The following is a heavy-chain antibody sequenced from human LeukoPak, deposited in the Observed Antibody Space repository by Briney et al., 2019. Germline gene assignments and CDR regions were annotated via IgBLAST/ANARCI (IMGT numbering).Heavy chain of an antibody. V-gene: IGHV3-43D*03. CDR2: ISWDGGST. J-gene: IGHJ4*02. CDR3: AKDISDYGSGSYYIGIGV. D-gene: IGHD3-10*01. CDR1: GFTFDDYA. Sequence: GGSLRLSCAASGFTFDDYAMHWVRQAPGKGLEWVSLISWDGGSTDYADPVKGRFTISRDNSKNSLYLQMNSLRAEDTAVYYCAKDISDYGSGSYYIGIGVWGQGTLVTVSS.